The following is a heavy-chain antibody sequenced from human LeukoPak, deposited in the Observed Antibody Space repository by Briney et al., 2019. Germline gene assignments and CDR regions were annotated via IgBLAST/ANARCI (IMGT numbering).Heavy chain of an antibody. CDR1: GFMFSNYA. CDR2: ISSSGGTT. CDR3: ARARLVRGLFISHDY. V-gene: IGHV3-23*01. D-gene: IGHD3-10*01. Sequence: GGSLRLSCVASGFMFSNYAMSWVRQAPGKGLEWVSCISSSGGTTYYADSVKGRFTISRDNSKNTMYLRMNSLRAEDTAIYYCARARLVRGLFISHDYWGQGNLVTVSS. J-gene: IGHJ4*02.